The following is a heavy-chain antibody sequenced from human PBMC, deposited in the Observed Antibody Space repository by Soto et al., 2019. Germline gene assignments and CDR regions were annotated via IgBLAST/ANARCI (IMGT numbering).Heavy chain of an antibody. CDR2: IYYSGST. J-gene: IGHJ5*02. Sequence: QLQLQESGPGLVKPSETLSLTCTVSGGSISSSSYYWGWIRQPPGKGLEWIGSIYYSGSTYYNPSLKSRLTISVDTSKNQFSLKLSSVTAADTAVYYCARGDSSSSVFEWFEPWGQGTLVTVSS. V-gene: IGHV4-39*01. CDR1: GGSISSSSYY. CDR3: ARGDSSSSVFEWFEP. D-gene: IGHD6-6*01.